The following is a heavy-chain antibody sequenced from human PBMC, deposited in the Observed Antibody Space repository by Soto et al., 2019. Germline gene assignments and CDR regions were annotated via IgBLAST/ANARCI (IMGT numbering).Heavy chain of an antibody. CDR1: GSTFSNYG. V-gene: IGHV3-33*01. D-gene: IGHD3-16*01. CDR3: ARDGGSHGPSYFDS. CDR2: IWYDGNNK. Sequence: VQLVESGGGVVQPGTSLRLSCVSSGSTFSNYGMHWVRQAPGKGPQWVAVIWYDGNNKSYGESVNGRFTISRDNSKNTLYLDINSLRAEDTAVYSCARDGGSHGPSYFDSWGQGSLVIVSS. J-gene: IGHJ4*02.